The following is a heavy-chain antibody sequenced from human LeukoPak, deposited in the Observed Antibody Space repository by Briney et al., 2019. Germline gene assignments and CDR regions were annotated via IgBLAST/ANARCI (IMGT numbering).Heavy chain of an antibody. V-gene: IGHV4-34*01. D-gene: IGHD5-18*01. J-gene: IGHJ6*02. CDR2: INHSGST. CDR3: ARGLKFVHVDTAMAGSYGMDV. Sequence: PSETLSLTCAVYGGPFSGYYWSWIRQPPGKGLEWIGEINHSGSTNYNPSLKSRVTISLDTSKNQFSLKLSSVTAADTAVYYCARGLKFVHVDTAMAGSYGMDVWGQGTTVTVSS. CDR1: GGPFSGYY.